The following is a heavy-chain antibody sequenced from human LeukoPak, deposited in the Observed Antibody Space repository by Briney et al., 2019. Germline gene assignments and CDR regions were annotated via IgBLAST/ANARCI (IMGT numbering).Heavy chain of an antibody. CDR2: IKQDGSEK. J-gene: IGHJ4*02. V-gene: IGHV3-7*01. CDR3: GRGSRISDY. D-gene: IGHD2-15*01. CDR1: GFTFSSYG. Sequence: PGGSLRLSCAASGFTFSSYGMHWVRQAPGKGPEWVAHIKQDGSEKDYVDSVRGRFTISRDNGKNSLYLQMNSLRAEDTAVYYCGRGSRISDYWGQGTQVTVSS.